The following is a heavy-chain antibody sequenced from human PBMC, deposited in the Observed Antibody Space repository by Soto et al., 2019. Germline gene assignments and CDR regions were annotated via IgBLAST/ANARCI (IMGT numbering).Heavy chain of an antibody. D-gene: IGHD3-22*01. CDR1: GGSISSYY. V-gene: IGHV4-59*01. J-gene: IGHJ3*02. CDR2: IYYSGST. CDR3: ARVGGYYDSSGYYWDAFDI. Sequence: TSETLSLTCTVSGGSISSYYWSWIRQPPGKGLEWIGYIYYSGSTNYNPSLKSRVTISVDTSKNQFSLKLSSVTAADTAVYYCARVGGYYDSSGYYWDAFDIWGQGTMVTV.